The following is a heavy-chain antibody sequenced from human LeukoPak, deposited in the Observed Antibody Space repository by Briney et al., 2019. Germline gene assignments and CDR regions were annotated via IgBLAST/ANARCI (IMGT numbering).Heavy chain of an antibody. CDR2: IYYSGTT. Sequence: PSETLSLTCSVSGGSISNYYWSWIRQPPGKGLEWIGYIYYSGTTNYNPSLKSRVTISVDTSKNQFSLKLNSVTAADTAVYYCARGVYIAAAQYGYWGQGTLVTVSS. J-gene: IGHJ4*02. CDR1: GGSISNYY. CDR3: ARGVYIAAAQYGY. V-gene: IGHV4-59*01. D-gene: IGHD6-13*01.